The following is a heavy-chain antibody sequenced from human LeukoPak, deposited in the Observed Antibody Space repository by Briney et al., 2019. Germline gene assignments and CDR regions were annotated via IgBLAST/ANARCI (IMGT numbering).Heavy chain of an antibody. J-gene: IGHJ5*02. Sequence: PSETLSLTCTVYGGSFSDYFWTWIRQSPGKGLEWIGDINHSGSTNYNPSLKSRVTISVDTSKNQTSKRQFSLKLNSVTAADTAVYYCTRERSTPGINWFDPWGQGTLVTVSS. V-gene: IGHV4-34*01. CDR2: INHSGST. CDR3: TRERSTPGINWFDP. CDR1: GGSFSDYF. D-gene: IGHD2-2*01.